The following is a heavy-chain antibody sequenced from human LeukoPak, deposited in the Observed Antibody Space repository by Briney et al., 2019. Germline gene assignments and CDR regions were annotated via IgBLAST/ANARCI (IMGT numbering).Heavy chain of an antibody. CDR1: GFTFSSYS. CDR2: ISSSSSYI. Sequence: GGSLRLSCAASGFTFSSYSMNWVRQAPGKGLEWVSSISSSSSYIYYADSVKGRFTISRDNAKNSLYLQMNSLRAEDTAVYYCARGAAVVVPAAILWGQGTLVTVSS. D-gene: IGHD2-2*01. CDR3: ARGAAVVVPAAIL. V-gene: IGHV3-21*01. J-gene: IGHJ4*02.